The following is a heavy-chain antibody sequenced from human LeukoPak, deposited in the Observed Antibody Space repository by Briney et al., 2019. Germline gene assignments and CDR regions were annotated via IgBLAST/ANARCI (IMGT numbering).Heavy chain of an antibody. CDR3: ARVLVGATSPAYFDY. J-gene: IGHJ4*02. CDR1: GFTFSSYS. D-gene: IGHD1-26*01. CDR2: ISTSSSYI. Sequence: GGSLRLSCAASGFTFSSYSMNWVRQAPGKGLEWVSSISTSSSYIFYADSVKGRFTISRDNAKNSLYLQMNSLRAEDTAVYYCARVLVGATSPAYFDYWGQGTLVTVSS. V-gene: IGHV3-21*01.